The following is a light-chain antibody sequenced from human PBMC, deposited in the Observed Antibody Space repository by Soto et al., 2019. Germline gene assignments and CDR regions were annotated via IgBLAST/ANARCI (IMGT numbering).Light chain of an antibody. J-gene: IGKJ4*01. CDR1: QGIRSF. CDR3: QQINSYTLT. Sequence: DIQLTQSPSFLSVSLGDRVTITCRASQGIRSFLAWYQQRPGKAPKVLIYGASTLQNGVPSRFSVSGSGTEFTLTISGLQHEDFATYYCQQINSYTLTFGGGTKVDIK. V-gene: IGKV1-9*01. CDR2: GAS.